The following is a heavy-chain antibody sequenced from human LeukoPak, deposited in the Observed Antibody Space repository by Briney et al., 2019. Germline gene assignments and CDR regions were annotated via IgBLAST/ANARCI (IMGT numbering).Heavy chain of an antibody. CDR2: ISHTSEYT. D-gene: IGHD3-10*01. CDR1: GFTFGSYT. J-gene: IGHJ4*02. Sequence: GGSLRLSCAASGFTFGSYTMSWVRQAPGKGREWVSAISHTSEYTYHADSVKGRFTISRDNSKNTLYLQMNSLRAEDTAMYYCAKGSSAGRPYYFDYWGQGTLVTVSS. CDR3: AKGSSAGRPYYFDY. V-gene: IGHV3-23*01.